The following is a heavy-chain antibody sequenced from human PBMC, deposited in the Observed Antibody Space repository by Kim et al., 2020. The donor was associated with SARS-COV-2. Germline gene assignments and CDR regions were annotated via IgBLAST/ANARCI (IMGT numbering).Heavy chain of an antibody. Sequence: ADAVKGRFTISRDNSRNTLYLQMNSLRGEDTATYYCAKARSLSTVVTGFDYWGQGTRVTVSS. CDR3: AKARSLSTVVTGFDY. V-gene: IGHV3-23*01. J-gene: IGHJ4*02. D-gene: IGHD2-21*02.